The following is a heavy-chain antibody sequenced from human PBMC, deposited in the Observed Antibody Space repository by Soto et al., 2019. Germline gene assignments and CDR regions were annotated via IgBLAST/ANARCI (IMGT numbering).Heavy chain of an antibody. CDR2: IYYSGST. CDR3: ARRATTSYFDY. V-gene: IGHV4-59*08. Sequence: SETLSLTCTVSGGSISGYYWSLIRQPPGKGLEWIGYIYYSGSTNYNPSLKSRVTMSVDTSKNQFSLKLSSVTAADTAVYYCARRATTSYFDYWGRGTLVTVSS. D-gene: IGHD4-17*01. CDR1: GGSISGYY. J-gene: IGHJ4*02.